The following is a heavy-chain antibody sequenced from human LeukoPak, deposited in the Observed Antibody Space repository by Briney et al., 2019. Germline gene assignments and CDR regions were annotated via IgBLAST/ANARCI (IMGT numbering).Heavy chain of an antibody. Sequence: GGSLRLSCAASGFTFSSYAMSWVRQAPGKGLEWVSAISGSGGTTYNADSVKGRFTISRDNSKNTLDLQMNSLRAEDTAVYYCAKVMRGSYRRDYFDYWGQGTLVTVSS. CDR3: AKVMRGSYRRDYFDY. D-gene: IGHD1-26*01. V-gene: IGHV3-23*01. CDR2: ISGSGGTT. CDR1: GFTFSSYA. J-gene: IGHJ4*02.